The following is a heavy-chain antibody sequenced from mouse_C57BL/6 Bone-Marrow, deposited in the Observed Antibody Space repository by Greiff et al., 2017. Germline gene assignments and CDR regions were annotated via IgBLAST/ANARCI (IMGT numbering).Heavy chain of an antibody. CDR2: ISYDGSN. CDR1: GYSITSGYY. D-gene: IGHD2-4*01. CDR3: ASGIYYDYDWAY. J-gene: IGHJ3*01. V-gene: IGHV3-6*01. Sequence: EVKLMESGPGLVKPSQSLSLTCSVTGYSITSGYYWNWIRQFPGNKLEWMGYISYDGSNNYNPSLKNRISITRDTSKNQFFLKLNSVTTEDTATYYCASGIYYDYDWAYWGQGTLVTVSA.